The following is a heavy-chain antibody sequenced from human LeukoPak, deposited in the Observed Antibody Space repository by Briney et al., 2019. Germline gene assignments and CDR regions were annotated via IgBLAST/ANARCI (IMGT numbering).Heavy chain of an antibody. CDR2: IKQDGSEK. Sequence: QPGGSLRLSCAASGLTFSSYWMSWVRQAPGKGLEWVANIKQDGSEKYYVDSVKGRFTISRDNVKNSLYLQMNSLRAEDTAVYYCARLPDDYGDYKYFQHWGQGTLVTVSS. J-gene: IGHJ1*01. CDR1: GLTFSSYW. V-gene: IGHV3-7*01. D-gene: IGHD4-17*01. CDR3: ARLPDDYGDYKYFQH.